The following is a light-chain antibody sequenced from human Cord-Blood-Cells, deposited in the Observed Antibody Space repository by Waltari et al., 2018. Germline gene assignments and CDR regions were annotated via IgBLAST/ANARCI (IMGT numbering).Light chain of an antibody. J-gene: IGKJ1*01. V-gene: IGKV1-5*03. CDR1: QSISCW. Sequence: DIQMTQSPSTLSASVGDSVTITCRASQSISCWLAWYQQKPGKAPKLLIYKASSLESGVPSRFSGSGSGTEFTLTISSLQPDDFATYYCQQYNSYSWTFGQGTKVEIK. CDR3: QQYNSYSWT. CDR2: KAS.